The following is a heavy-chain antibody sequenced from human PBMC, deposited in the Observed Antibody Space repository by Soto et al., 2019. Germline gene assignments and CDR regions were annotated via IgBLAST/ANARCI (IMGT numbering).Heavy chain of an antibody. V-gene: IGHV1-69*13. J-gene: IGHJ5*02. Sequence: SVKVSCKASGGTFSSYAISWVRQAPGQGLEWMGGIIPIFGTANYAQKFQGRVTITADESTSTAYMELSSLRSEDAAVYYCARVGIIAVAGTTNWFDPWGQGTLVTVSS. CDR2: IIPIFGTA. CDR1: GGTFSSYA. D-gene: IGHD6-19*01. CDR3: ARVGIIAVAGTTNWFDP.